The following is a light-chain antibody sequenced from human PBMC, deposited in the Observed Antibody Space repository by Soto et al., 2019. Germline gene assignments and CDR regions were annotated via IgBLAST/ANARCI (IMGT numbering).Light chain of an antibody. J-gene: IGLJ3*02. CDR2: VNNDGSH. CDR3: QTWGTGDWV. Sequence: QAVLTQSPSASASLGASVKLTCTLSSGHSNYAIAWHQQQSEKGPRYLMKVNNDGSHIKGDGIPDRFSGSSSGAERYLTISSLQSEDEADYYCQTWGTGDWVFGGGTKLTVL. CDR1: SGHSNYA. V-gene: IGLV4-69*01.